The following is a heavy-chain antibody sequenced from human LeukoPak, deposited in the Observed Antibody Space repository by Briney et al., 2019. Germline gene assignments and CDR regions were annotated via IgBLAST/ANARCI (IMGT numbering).Heavy chain of an antibody. D-gene: IGHD1-1*01. Sequence: PSETLSLTCTVSGGSISSYYWSWIRQPPGKGLEWIGYIYYSGTTNYNPSLKSRVTISVDTSKNQFSLKLSSVTAPDTAVYYCARVSWFPGTSYYYMDVWGKGTTVTVSS. J-gene: IGHJ6*03. CDR3: ARVSWFPGTSYYYMDV. CDR1: GGSISSYY. CDR2: IYYSGTT. V-gene: IGHV4-59*01.